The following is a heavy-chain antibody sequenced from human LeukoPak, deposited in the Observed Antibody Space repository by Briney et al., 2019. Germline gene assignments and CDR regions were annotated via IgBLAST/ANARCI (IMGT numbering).Heavy chain of an antibody. V-gene: IGHV1-3*03. CDR3: ARGRWVATNQAYYFDD. CDR2: INAGNGHT. D-gene: IGHD5-12*01. Sequence: ASVKVSCKASGYTFTSYAMNWVRQAPGQRLEWMGWINAGNGHTKYSQEFQGRLTITGDTSANIVYMDLSSLRSEDMAVYYCARGRWVATNQAYYFDDWGQGTLVTVSS. CDR1: GYTFTSYA. J-gene: IGHJ4*02.